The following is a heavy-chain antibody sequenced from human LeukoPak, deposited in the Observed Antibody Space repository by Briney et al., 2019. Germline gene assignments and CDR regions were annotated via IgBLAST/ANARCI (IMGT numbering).Heavy chain of an antibody. CDR1: GGSISSSSYY. CDR3: ARRGYSSSSRWFDP. CDR2: INHSGST. V-gene: IGHV4-39*07. Sequence: SETLSLTCTVSGGSISSSSYYWGWIRQPPGKGLEWIGEINHSGSTNYNPSLKSRVTISVDTSKNQFSLKLSSVTAADTAVYYCARRGYSSSSRWFDPWGQGTLVTVSS. J-gene: IGHJ5*02. D-gene: IGHD6-6*01.